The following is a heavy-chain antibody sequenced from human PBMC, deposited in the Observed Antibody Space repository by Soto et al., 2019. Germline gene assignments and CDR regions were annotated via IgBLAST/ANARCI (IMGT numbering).Heavy chain of an antibody. CDR1: GYIFNNHA. J-gene: IGHJ5*02. CDR3: ARDQAGADWYVDWFDP. D-gene: IGHD3-9*01. Sequence: QGQLVQSGAEVKKPGASVKVSCKASGYIFNNHAIHWVRQAPGQRLEWMGWINAGNGNTKYSEHFEGRVTFSRATVATTVYMELSSLTSEDTAIYYCARDQAGADWYVDWFDPWGQGSLVVVSS. V-gene: IGHV1-3*01. CDR2: INAGNGNT.